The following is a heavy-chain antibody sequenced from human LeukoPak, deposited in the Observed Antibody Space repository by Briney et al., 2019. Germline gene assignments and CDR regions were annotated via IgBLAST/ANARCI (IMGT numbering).Heavy chain of an antibody. CDR2: INPNSGAT. Sequence: ASVKVSCKPSGYTFTGYYIHWVRPAPGQGLEWMGWINPNSGATNYSQSFQGRVTMTRDTSTSTAHMELSRLRSDDTAVYYCARGDCSVSGCHGGNWFDPWGQGTLVTVSS. V-gene: IGHV1-2*02. D-gene: IGHD2-15*01. J-gene: IGHJ5*02. CDR1: GYTFTGYY. CDR3: ARGDCSVSGCHGGNWFDP.